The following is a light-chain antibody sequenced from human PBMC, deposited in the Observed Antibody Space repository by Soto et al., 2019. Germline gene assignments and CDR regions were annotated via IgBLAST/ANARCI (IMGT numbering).Light chain of an antibody. V-gene: IGKV3-11*01. Sequence: EIVLKQSPGTLSLSPGERATLFCRASQSVNNYLAWYQQKPGQAPRLLIYDASNRATGIPPRFSGSGSGTDFTLTISSLEPEDSAVYYCQQRGTWPWLTFGGGTRVEI. CDR1: QSVNNY. J-gene: IGKJ4*01. CDR3: QQRGTWPWLT. CDR2: DAS.